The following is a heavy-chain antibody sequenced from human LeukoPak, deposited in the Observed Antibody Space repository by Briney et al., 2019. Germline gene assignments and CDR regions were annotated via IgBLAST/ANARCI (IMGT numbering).Heavy chain of an antibody. CDR3: AGGRSSSWYSFLDY. CDR2: IYYSGST. CDR1: GGSISTYY. J-gene: IGHJ4*02. D-gene: IGHD6-13*01. Sequence: SETLSLTCTVSGGSISTYYWSWIRQSPGKGLEWIGHIYYSGSTNYNPSLTSRVTMSVDTSKNQFSLRLSSVTAADTAVYYCAGGRSSSWYSFLDYWGQGTLVTVSS. V-gene: IGHV4-59*01.